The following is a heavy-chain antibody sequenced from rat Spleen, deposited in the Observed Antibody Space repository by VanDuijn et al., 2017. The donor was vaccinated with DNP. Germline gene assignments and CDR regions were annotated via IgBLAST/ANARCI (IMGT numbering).Heavy chain of an antibody. D-gene: IGHD1-7*01. CDR2: ISSDGRDT. CDR3: TRDRATGIGLMDA. Sequence: EVKLVESGGGLVQPGRSLKLSCEVSRITFSDHNMAWVRQAPKKSLEWVATISSDGRDTYYRDSVKGRFTISRDNAKSTLYLQMDSLRSEDTATYYCTRDRATGIGLMDAWGQGASVTVSS. J-gene: IGHJ4*01. V-gene: IGHV5-7*01. CDR1: RITFSDHN.